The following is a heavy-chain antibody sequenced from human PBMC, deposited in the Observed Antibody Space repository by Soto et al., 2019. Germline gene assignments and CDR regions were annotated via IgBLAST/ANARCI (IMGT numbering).Heavy chain of an antibody. Sequence: GESLKISCKGAGYSFTSYWIGWVRQMPGKGLEWMGIIYPGDSDTRYSPSFQGQVTISADKSISTAYLQWSSLKASDTAMYYCARHVQLVSGRYYYYCGMDVWGQGTTVTVSS. V-gene: IGHV5-51*01. CDR3: ARHVQLVSGRYYYYCGMDV. CDR2: IYPGDSDT. D-gene: IGHD6-6*01. J-gene: IGHJ6*02. CDR1: GYSFTSYW.